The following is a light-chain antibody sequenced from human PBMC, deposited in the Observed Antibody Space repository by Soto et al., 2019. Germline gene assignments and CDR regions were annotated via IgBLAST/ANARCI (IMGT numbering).Light chain of an antibody. J-gene: IGKJ2*01. Sequence: EIVLTQSPGTLALSPGERATLSCRASQSVVSKFFAWYQQKPGQAPRLLIYATSSRATGIPDRFSGGGSGTDFTLTISSLEPADFAVYYCQQYGSPPMYSFGQGTKLEIK. CDR1: QSVVSKF. CDR2: ATS. V-gene: IGKV3-20*01. CDR3: QQYGSPPMYS.